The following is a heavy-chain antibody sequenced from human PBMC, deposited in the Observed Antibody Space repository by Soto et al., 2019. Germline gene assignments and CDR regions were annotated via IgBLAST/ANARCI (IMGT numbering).Heavy chain of an antibody. J-gene: IGHJ4*02. V-gene: IGHV4-59*01. CDR2: IYYSGST. CDR3: ARSRGSSLDY. D-gene: IGHD6-13*01. Sequence: SETLFLTCTVSGGSIRSYYWSWIRQPPGEGLEWIGYIYYSGSTNYNPSLKSRVTISVDPSKNQFSLKLSSVIAEDTAVYYCARSRGSSLDYWGQGTLVTVSS. CDR1: GGSIRSYY.